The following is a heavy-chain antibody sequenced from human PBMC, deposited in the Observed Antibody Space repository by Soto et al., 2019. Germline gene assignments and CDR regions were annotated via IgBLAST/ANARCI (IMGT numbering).Heavy chain of an antibody. J-gene: IGHJ3*02. CDR2: ISSRSRTT. CDR1: GFTFSSYT. Sequence: DVQLVESGGGLVQPGGSLRLSCAVSGFTFSSYTLNWVRQGPGQGLEWVSSISSRSRTTYDADSVKGRFTICRDNAKNSVYLQMNSLRDEDTAVYYCARARYYDSGGIPYAFDIWGQGKMVSGSS. D-gene: IGHD3-22*01. CDR3: ARARYYDSGGIPYAFDI. V-gene: IGHV3-48*02.